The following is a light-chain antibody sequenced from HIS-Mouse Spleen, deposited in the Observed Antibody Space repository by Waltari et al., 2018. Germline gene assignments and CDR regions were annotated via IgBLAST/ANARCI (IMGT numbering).Light chain of an antibody. CDR3: MIWHSSAWV. Sequence: QAVLTQPSSLSASPGASASLTCTLLSGITVATSRIYWYQQKPGSPPQYLLRYKSDSDKQQGSGVPSRFSGSKDASANAGILLISGLQSEDEADYYCMIWHSSAWVFGGGTKLTVL. J-gene: IGLJ3*02. V-gene: IGLV5-45*02. CDR2: YKSDSDK. CDR1: SGITVATSR.